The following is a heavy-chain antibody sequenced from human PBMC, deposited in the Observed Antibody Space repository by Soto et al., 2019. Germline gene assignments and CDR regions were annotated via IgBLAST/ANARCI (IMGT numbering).Heavy chain of an antibody. CDR1: GFTFSDYY. CDR3: ARDSVYYGDYELNYFDY. D-gene: IGHD4-17*01. CDR2: ISSSRSYT. V-gene: IGHV3-11*05. J-gene: IGHJ4*02. Sequence: QVQLVESGGGLVKPGGSLRLSCAASGFTFSDYYMSWIRQAPGKGLEWVSYISSSRSYTNYADSVKGRFTISRDNAKNSLYLQMNSLRAEDTAVYYCARDSVYYGDYELNYFDYWGQGTLVTVSS.